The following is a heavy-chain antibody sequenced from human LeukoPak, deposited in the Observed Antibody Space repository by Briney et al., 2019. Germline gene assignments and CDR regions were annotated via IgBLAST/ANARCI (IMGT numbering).Heavy chain of an antibody. Sequence: SQTLSLTCTLSAGSITRDYWSWIRQPPRKGLGWIGYIYYSGSTNYNPSLKGRVTISVDTSKNQFSLKLSSVTAADTAVYYCARAVRGVTFSVDYWGQGTLVTVSS. CDR3: ARAVRGVTFSVDY. D-gene: IGHD3-10*01. V-gene: IGHV4-59*01. CDR2: IYYSGST. J-gene: IGHJ4*02. CDR1: AGSITRDY.